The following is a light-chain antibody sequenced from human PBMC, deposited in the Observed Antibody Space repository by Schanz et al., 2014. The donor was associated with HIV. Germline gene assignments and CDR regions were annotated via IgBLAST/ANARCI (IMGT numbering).Light chain of an antibody. V-gene: IGLV1-44*01. CDR2: RNN. Sequence: QLVLNQAPSASGPPGQRVTISCSGSSSNIGSNTVNWYQQLPGTAPKLLIYRNNQRPSGAPDRFSGSKSGSSASLAISGLQSEDEADYYCATWDDSLNGWVFGGGTKLAVL. J-gene: IGLJ3*02. CDR1: SSNIGSNT. CDR3: ATWDDSLNGWV.